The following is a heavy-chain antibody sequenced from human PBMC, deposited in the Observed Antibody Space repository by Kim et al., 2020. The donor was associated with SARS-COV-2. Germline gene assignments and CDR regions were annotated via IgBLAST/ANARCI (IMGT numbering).Heavy chain of an antibody. D-gene: IGHD3-22*01. CDR3: ARDLNYYDSSGYWGL. V-gene: IGHV3-21*01. Sequence: GGSLRLSCAASGFTFSSYSMNWVRQAPGKGLEWVSSISSSSSYIYYADSVKGRFTISRDNAKNSLYLQMNSLRAEDTAVYYCARDLNYYDSSGYWGLWGQGTLVTVSS. J-gene: IGHJ4*02. CDR1: GFTFSSYS. CDR2: ISSSSSYI.